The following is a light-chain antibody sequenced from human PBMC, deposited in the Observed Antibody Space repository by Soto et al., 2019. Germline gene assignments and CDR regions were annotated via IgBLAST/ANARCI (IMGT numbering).Light chain of an antibody. CDR1: SSDLAIYNY. CDR2: QAT. Sequence: QSVLTQPASVSGSPGQSITISCTGTSSDLAIYNYVSWYQQQPGKAPKLMIYQATNRPSGVSNRFSGSRSGNTASLTISGLQVEDEADYYCSSYTDSSNYVFGTGTKVTVL. CDR3: SSYTDSSNYV. J-gene: IGLJ1*01. V-gene: IGLV2-14*01.